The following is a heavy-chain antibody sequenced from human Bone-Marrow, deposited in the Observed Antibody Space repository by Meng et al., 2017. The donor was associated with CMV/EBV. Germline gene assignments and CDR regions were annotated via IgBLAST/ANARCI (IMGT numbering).Heavy chain of an antibody. J-gene: IGHJ5*02. CDR1: GFTFSCCG. Sequence: LSCAASGFTFSCCGMHWVRQAPGKGLEWVAVIWYDGSLKYYIDSVKGRFTISRDNSRNTLYLQMNSLRSEDTVMYYCARYRDGYNWDLWGQGTLVTVSS. CDR2: IWYDGSLK. V-gene: IGHV3-33*01. CDR3: ARYRDGYNWDL. D-gene: IGHD5-24*01.